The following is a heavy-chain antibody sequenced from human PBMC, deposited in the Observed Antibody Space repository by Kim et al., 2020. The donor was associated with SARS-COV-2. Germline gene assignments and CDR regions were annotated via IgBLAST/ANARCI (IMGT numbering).Heavy chain of an antibody. V-gene: IGHV3-48*03. J-gene: IGHJ4*02. Sequence: YVDAVKGRFTMSRDNAKNSLYLQMNSLRTADTAIYYCAALDSVQVPGGIWGQGTLVTVSS. D-gene: IGHD3-10*01. CDR3: AALDSVQVPGGI.